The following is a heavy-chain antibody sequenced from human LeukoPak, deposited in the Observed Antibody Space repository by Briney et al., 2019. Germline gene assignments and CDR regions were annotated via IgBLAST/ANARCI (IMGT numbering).Heavy chain of an antibody. Sequence: SETLSLTCTVSGVSTTNGIYYWAWIRQSPGKGLEWIGSVHNVGSTYYNLSLRSRVTMSIDTSKNQFSLRLNSVTAADTAVYYCARHAKYNSGWHFYLDHWGQGILVTVSS. D-gene: IGHD6-19*01. CDR1: GVSTTNGIYY. CDR3: ARHAKYNSGWHFYLDH. J-gene: IGHJ4*02. V-gene: IGHV4-39*01. CDR2: VHNVGST.